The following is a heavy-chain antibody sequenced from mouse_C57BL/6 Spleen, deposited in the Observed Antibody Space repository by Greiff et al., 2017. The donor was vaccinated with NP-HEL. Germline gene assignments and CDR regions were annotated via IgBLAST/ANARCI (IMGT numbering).Heavy chain of an antibody. J-gene: IGHJ4*01. V-gene: IGHV6-3*01. Sequence: EVQRVESGGGLVQPGGSMKLSCVASGFTFSNYWMNWVRQSPEKGLEWVAQIRLKSDNYATHYAESVKGRFTISRDDSKSSVYLQMNNLRAEDTGIYYCTGGILGYYYAMDYWGQGTSVTVSS. CDR1: GFTFSNYW. CDR3: TGGILGYYYAMDY. CDR2: IRLKSDNYAT. D-gene: IGHD4-1*01.